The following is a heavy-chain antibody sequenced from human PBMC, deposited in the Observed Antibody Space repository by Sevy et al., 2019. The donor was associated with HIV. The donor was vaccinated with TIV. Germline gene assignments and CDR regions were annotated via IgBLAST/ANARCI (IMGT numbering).Heavy chain of an antibody. Sequence: SETLSLTCTVSGGSISSYYWSWIRQPAGKGLEWIGRIYTSGSTNYNPSLKSRVTMSVDTSKNQFSLKLSSVTAADTAVDYFAGGVYFGSGSRSNYYYYFGLDGRGQGTTVTVSS. CDR3: AGGVYFGSGSRSNYYYYFGLDG. J-gene: IGHJ6*01. CDR1: GGSISSYY. V-gene: IGHV4-4*07. D-gene: IGHD3-10*01. CDR2: IYTSGST.